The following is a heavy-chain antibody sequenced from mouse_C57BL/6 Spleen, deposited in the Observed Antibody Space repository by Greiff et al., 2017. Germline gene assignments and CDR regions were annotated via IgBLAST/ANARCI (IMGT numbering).Heavy chain of an antibody. Sequence: EVQLQQSGPELVKPGASVKISCKASGYTFTDYYMNWVKQSHGKSLEWIGDINPNNGGTSYNQKFKGKATLTVDKSSSTAYMELRSLTSEDSAVYYCARLEYYGSSYEDYAMDYWGQGTSVTVSS. CDR3: ARLEYYGSSYEDYAMDY. D-gene: IGHD1-1*01. CDR2: INPNNGGT. J-gene: IGHJ4*01. V-gene: IGHV1-26*01. CDR1: GYTFTDYY.